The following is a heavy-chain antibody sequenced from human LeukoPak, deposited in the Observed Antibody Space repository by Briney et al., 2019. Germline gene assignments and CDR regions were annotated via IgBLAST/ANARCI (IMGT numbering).Heavy chain of an antibody. CDR2: INHSGST. CDR3: ARDTVYCSSTSCYDYYGMDV. D-gene: IGHD2-2*01. CDR1: GGSFSGYY. V-gene: IGHV4-34*01. Sequence: SETLSLTCAVYGGSFSGYYWSWIRQPPGKGLEWIGEINHSGSTNYNPSLKSRVTISVDTSKNQFSLKLSSVTAADTAVYYCARDTVYCSSTSCYDYYGMDVWAKGPRSPSPQ. J-gene: IGHJ6*04.